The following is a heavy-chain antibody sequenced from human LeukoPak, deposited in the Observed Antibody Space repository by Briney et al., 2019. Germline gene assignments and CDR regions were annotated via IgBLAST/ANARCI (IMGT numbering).Heavy chain of an antibody. CDR1: GGSISSSNW. CDR2: IYHSGST. CDR3: AREGYSSDRPIDY. D-gene: IGHD6-19*01. Sequence: SETLSLTCAVSGGSISSSNWWSWVRQPPGKGLEWIGEIYHSGSTNYNPSLKSRVTISADKSKNQFSLKLSSVTAADTAVYYCAREGYSSDRPIDYWGQGTLVTVSS. J-gene: IGHJ4*02. V-gene: IGHV4-4*02.